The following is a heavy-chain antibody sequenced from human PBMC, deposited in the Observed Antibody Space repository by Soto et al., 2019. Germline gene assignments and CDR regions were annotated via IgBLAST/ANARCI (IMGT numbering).Heavy chain of an antibody. CDR2: ISARGGET. D-gene: IGHD6-13*01. CDR1: GFTLSNHA. V-gene: IGHV3-23*01. J-gene: IGHJ4*02. CDR3: VRRAAGALLYFDS. Sequence: EVQLLESGGGLVQPGGSLRLSCAASGFTLSNHAMYWVRQAPGRGLEWVSTISARGGETYYADTVRGRFTISRDTSKNTLDLRMNSLRAEDTAVYYCVRRAAGALLYFDSWGQGALVTVSS.